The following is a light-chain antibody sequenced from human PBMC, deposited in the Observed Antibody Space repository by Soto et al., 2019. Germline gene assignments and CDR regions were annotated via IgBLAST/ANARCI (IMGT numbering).Light chain of an antibody. Sequence: NFMLTQPHSVSESPGKTVTISCTRSSGSIASNYVQWYQQRPGSSPTTVIYEDNRRPSGVPNRFSGSIDSSSNSASLTISGLKTEDEADYYCQSYASNKGMFGGGTKQTVL. J-gene: IGLJ3*02. CDR2: EDN. V-gene: IGLV6-57*01. CDR3: QSYASNKGM. CDR1: SGSIASNY.